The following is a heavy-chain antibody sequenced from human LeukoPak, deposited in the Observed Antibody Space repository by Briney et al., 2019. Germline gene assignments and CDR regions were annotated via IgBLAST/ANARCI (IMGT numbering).Heavy chain of an antibody. CDR3: ARDMGGILGFQYFYMDV. V-gene: IGHV3-74*01. Sequence: GGSLRLSCTASGFTSGYTFINYWMHWVRQVPGEGLVWVARINTDGSSIYYADSVKGRFNISRDNAKNTLYLHMSSLRAEDSAVYYCARDMGGILGFQYFYMDVWGKGTTVTVSS. CDR2: INTDGSSI. CDR1: GFTSGYTFINYW. J-gene: IGHJ6*03. D-gene: IGHD1-26*01.